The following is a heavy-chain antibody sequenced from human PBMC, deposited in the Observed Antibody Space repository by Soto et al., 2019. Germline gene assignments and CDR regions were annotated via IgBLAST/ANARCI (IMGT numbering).Heavy chain of an antibody. V-gene: IGHV3-48*01. CDR3: ARDPRYCSGGNCYSSYYYYLDV. J-gene: IGHJ6*03. CDR2: ISSSSDTI. D-gene: IGHD2-15*01. Sequence: GGSLRLSCAASGFIFSSYSMNWVRQAPGKGLERVSYISSSSDTIYYADSVKGRFTISRDNAKNSLYLQMNSLRAEDAAVYYCARDPRYCSGGNCYSSYYYYLDVWGIGTTVTVSS. CDR1: GFIFSSYS.